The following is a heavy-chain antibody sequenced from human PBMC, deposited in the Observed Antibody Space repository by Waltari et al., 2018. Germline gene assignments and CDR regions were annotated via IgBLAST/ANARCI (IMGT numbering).Heavy chain of an antibody. J-gene: IGHJ3*02. V-gene: IGHV1-69*01. CDR2: IIPAFGPV. Sequence: QVQLVQSGAEVKKPGSSVKVSCKASGGTFTNYAISWVRQAPGQGLEWMGGIIPAFGPVNYAQRFQGRVTIIADESTNTAYMELSSLRFEDTAVYYCARGDWYDSSGLNYDFGIWGQGTLVTVSS. D-gene: IGHD3-22*01. CDR1: GGTFTNYA. CDR3: ARGDWYDSSGLNYDFGI.